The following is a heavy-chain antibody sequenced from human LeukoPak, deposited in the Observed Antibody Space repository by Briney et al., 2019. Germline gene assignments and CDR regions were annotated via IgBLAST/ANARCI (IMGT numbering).Heavy chain of an antibody. V-gene: IGHV1-69*06. J-gene: IGHJ4*02. CDR3: ARGPPAGGYFDY. CDR1: GYTFTSYG. CDR2: IIPIFGTA. D-gene: IGHD3-10*01. Sequence: ASVKVSCKASGYTFTSYGISWVRQAPGQGLEWMGGIIPIFGTANYAQKFQGRVTITADKSTSTAYMELSSLRSEDTAVYYCARGPPAGGYFDYWGQGTLVTVSS.